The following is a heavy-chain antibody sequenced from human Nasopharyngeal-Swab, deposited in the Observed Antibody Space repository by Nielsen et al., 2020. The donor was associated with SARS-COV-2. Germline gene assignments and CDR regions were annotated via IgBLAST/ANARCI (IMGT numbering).Heavy chain of an antibody. J-gene: IGHJ4*02. Sequence: GGSLRLSCAVSGITVNNAWMNWVRQAPGKGLEWVGRIKRKVVGGATDYAAHVRGRFTISRDDSKNTLSLQMNSLKTEDTAVYFCTAVDPDFSGIYGDFDYWGPGTLVTVSS. CDR1: GITVNNAW. V-gene: IGHV3-15*07. D-gene: IGHD6-19*01. CDR2: IKRKVVGGAT. CDR3: TAVDPDFSGIYGDFDY.